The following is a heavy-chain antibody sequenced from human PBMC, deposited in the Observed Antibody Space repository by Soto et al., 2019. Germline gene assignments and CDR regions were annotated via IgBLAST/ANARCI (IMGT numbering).Heavy chain of an antibody. J-gene: IGHJ4*02. V-gene: IGHV1-69*01. CDR3: ARESLGYNYDTSGSRLYY. Sequence: QVQLVQSGAEVKKPGSSVKVSCKASGGSFNNYAFSWVRQAPGQGLEWVGGIIPIFGTPNYAQSFQGRVTLTADESTSTAYMELSSLTSEDTGVYYCARESLGYNYDTSGSRLYYWGQGTLVTVSS. D-gene: IGHD3-22*01. CDR1: GGSFNNYA. CDR2: IIPIFGTP.